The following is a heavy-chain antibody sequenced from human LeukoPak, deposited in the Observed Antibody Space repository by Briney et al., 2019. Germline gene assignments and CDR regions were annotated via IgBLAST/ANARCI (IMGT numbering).Heavy chain of an antibody. CDR2: ISYDGSNK. D-gene: IGHD2-21*02. CDR3: AKANCGGDCYGDAFDI. Sequence: GRSLRLSCAASGFTFSSYGMHWVRQAPGKGLEWEAVISYDGSNKYYADSVKGRFTISRDNSKNTLYLQMNSLRAEDTAVYYCAKANCGGDCYGDAFDIWGQGTMVTVSS. CDR1: GFTFSSYG. V-gene: IGHV3-30*18. J-gene: IGHJ3*02.